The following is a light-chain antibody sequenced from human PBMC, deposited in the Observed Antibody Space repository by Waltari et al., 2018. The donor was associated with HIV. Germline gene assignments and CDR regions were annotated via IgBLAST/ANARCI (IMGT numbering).Light chain of an antibody. Sequence: QSVLTQPPSASGTPGQRVTISCSGSSSKIGSTPEKWYQHLPGTAPKLLIYGNDQRPSGVPDRFSASKSGTSASLAISGLQSEDEADYYCAAWDDSLNGGVFGGGTKLTVL. V-gene: IGLV1-44*01. J-gene: IGLJ3*02. CDR1: SSKIGSTP. CDR3: AAWDDSLNGGV. CDR2: GND.